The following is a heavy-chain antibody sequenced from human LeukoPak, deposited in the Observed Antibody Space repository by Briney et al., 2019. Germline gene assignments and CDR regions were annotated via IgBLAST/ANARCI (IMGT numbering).Heavy chain of an antibody. V-gene: IGHV4-4*07. J-gene: IGHJ6*03. CDR1: GGSISSYH. CDR3: ARDRSSSSAYYYYYYYMDV. Sequence: PSETRSLTCTVSGGSISSYHWSWIRQPAGKGLEWIGRIYTSGSTNYNPSLKSRVTISVDKSKNQFSLKLSSVAAADTAVYYCARDRSSSSAYYYYYYYMDVWGKGTTVTVSS. D-gene: IGHD6-6*01. CDR2: IYTSGST.